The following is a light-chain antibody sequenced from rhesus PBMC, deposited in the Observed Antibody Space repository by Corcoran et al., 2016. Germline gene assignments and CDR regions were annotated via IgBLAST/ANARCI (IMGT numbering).Light chain of an antibody. CDR3: QRYEDLPPT. CDR1: QGISSW. Sequence: DIQMTQSPSSLSASVGDKVTITCHASQGISSWVAWYQQKPGKAPTPLIYYASSLHSGVPSRVSGTGSGTDYTRTLRSLQPEDFSTYYCQRYEDLPPTIGGGTKVELK. CDR2: YAS. J-gene: IGKJ4*01. V-gene: IGKV1-19*01.